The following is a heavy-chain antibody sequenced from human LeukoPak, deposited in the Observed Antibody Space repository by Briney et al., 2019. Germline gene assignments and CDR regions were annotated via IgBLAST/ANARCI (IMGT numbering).Heavy chain of an antibody. CDR2: ISFSGVTT. Sequence: GGSLRLSCAASGFTFSSYAMSWVRQASGKGLEWVSAISFSGVTTYYADSVKGRFTISRDNAKNSLYLQMNSLRAEDTAVYYCARDEYSSSSYWGQGTLVTVSS. J-gene: IGHJ4*02. V-gene: IGHV3-23*01. CDR3: ARDEYSSSSY. CDR1: GFTFSSYA. D-gene: IGHD6-6*01.